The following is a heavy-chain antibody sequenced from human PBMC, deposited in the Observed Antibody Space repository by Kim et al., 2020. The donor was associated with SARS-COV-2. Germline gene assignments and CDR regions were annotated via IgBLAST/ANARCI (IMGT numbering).Heavy chain of an antibody. J-gene: IGHJ6*02. CDR2: ISSSGSTI. D-gene: IGHD5-18*01. V-gene: IGHV3-11*04. Sequence: GGSLRLSCAASGFTFSDYYMSWIRQAPGKGLEWVSYISSSGSTIYYADSVKGRFTISRDNAKNSLYLQMNSLRAEDTAVYYCARSGYSYGLHYYYYYGMAVWGQGTTVTVSS. CDR3: ARSGYSYGLHYYYYYGMAV. CDR1: GFTFSDYY.